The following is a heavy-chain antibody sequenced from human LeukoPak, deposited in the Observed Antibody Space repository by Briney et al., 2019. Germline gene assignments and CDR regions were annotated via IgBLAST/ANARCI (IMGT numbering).Heavy chain of an antibody. V-gene: IGHV3-33*06. J-gene: IGHJ4*02. CDR3: AKDGSHMITFGGVIVPYFDY. CDR1: GFTFSSYG. Sequence: GGSLRLSCAASGFTFSSYGMHWVRQAPGKGLEWVAVIWYDASNKYYADSVKGRFTISRDNSKNTLYLQMNSLRAEDTAVYYCAKDGSHMITFGGVIVPYFDYWGQGTLVTVSS. D-gene: IGHD3-16*02. CDR2: IWYDASNK.